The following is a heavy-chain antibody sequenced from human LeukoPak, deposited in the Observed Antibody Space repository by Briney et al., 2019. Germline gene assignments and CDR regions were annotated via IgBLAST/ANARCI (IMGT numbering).Heavy chain of an antibody. V-gene: IGHV4-59*08. CDR2: TYYTGST. J-gene: IGHJ4*02. CDR1: GGSINTYF. D-gene: IGHD6-6*01. CDR3: ARYISSGLDY. Sequence: SETLSLTCTVSGGSINTYFWSWIRQPPGKGLEWIGYTYYTGSTNYNPSLKSRVTISVDTSKNQFSLKLSYVNAADTAVYYCARYISSGLDYWGQGTLVTVSS.